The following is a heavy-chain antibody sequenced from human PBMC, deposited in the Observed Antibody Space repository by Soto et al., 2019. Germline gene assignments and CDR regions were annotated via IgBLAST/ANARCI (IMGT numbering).Heavy chain of an antibody. CDR3: ARGTDHGDYVVDY. J-gene: IGHJ4*02. CDR1: GGTFSSYI. D-gene: IGHD4-17*01. CDR2: IIPILGIA. Sequence: VASVKVSCKASGGTFSSYIISWVRQALGPGPEWMGRIIPILGIANYAQKCQCRVTITEDKSTSTAYMELSSLRSEDTAVYYCARGTDHGDYVVDYWGQRTLVTVSS. V-gene: IGHV1-69*02.